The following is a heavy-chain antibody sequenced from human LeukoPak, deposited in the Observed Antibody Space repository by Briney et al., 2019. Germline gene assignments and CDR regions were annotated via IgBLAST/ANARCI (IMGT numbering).Heavy chain of an antibody. J-gene: IGHJ3*02. CDR2: INPNSGDT. Sequence: ASVKVSCKASGYTFTGYYMHWVRQAPGQGLEWMGRINPNSGDTNYAQKFQGRVTMTRDTSISTAYMELSRLRSDDTAVYYCALGEDVIVVVVAAKEDAFDIWGQGTMVTVSS. D-gene: IGHD2-15*01. V-gene: IGHV1-2*06. CDR3: ALGEDVIVVVVAAKEDAFDI. CDR1: GYTFTGYY.